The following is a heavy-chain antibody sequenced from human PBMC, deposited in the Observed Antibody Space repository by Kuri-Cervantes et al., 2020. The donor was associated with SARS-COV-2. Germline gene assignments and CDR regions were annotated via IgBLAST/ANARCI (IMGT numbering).Heavy chain of an antibody. D-gene: IGHD3-3*01. J-gene: IGHJ4*02. CDR1: GFTFSSYA. CDR2: ISSSGSTI. Sequence: GESLKISCAASGFTFSSYAMHWVRQAPGKGLEWVSYISSSGSTIYYADSVKGRFTISRDNAKNSLYLQMNSLRAEDTAVYYCATGVNHGGLTIFGVVIPPFDYWGQGTLVTVSS. V-gene: IGHV3-48*03. CDR3: ATGVNHGGLTIFGVVIPPFDY.